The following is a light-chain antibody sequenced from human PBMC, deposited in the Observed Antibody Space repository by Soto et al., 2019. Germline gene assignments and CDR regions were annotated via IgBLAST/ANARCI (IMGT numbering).Light chain of an antibody. CDR2: GAS. CDR3: QQYGSSPIT. V-gene: IGKV3-20*01. Sequence: EIVLTQSPGTLSLSPGERATLSCRASQSVSSSYLAWYQQKPGQAPRLLIYGASSRATGIPDRFSGSGSGKDFNITINRLEFKDSAVYYCQQYGSSPITFGQGTRLEIK. CDR1: QSVSSSY. J-gene: IGKJ5*01.